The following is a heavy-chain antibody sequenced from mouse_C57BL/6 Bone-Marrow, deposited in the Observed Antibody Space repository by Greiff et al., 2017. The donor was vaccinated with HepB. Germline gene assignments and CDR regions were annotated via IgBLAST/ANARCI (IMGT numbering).Heavy chain of an antibody. CDR2: ISSGGSYT. CDR1: GFTFSSYG. CDR3: ARPLDY. V-gene: IGHV5-6*01. J-gene: IGHJ4*01. Sequence: EVQGVESGGDLVKPGGSLKLSCAASGFTFSSYGMSWVRQTPDKRLEWVATISSGGSYTYYQDSVKGRFTISRDKAKNTLYLQMSSLKSEDTAMYYCARPLDYWGQGTSVTVSS.